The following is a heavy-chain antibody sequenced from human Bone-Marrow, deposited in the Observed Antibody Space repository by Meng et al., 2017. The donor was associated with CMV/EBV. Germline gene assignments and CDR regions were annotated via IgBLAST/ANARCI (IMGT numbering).Heavy chain of an antibody. Sequence: GESLKISCAASGFTFSNYAMHWVRQAPGKGLEWVAVISYDGSNKYYADSVKGRFTISRDNSKNTLYLQMNSLRAEDTAVYYCARGGLTIFGVVTRISTGFDYWGQRTLVTVSS. CDR3: ARGGLTIFGVVTRISTGFDY. V-gene: IGHV3-30*04. J-gene: IGHJ4*02. CDR1: GFTFSNYA. D-gene: IGHD3-3*01. CDR2: ISYDGSNK.